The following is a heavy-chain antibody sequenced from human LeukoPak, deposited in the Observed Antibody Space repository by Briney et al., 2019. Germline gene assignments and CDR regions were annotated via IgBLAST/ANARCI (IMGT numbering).Heavy chain of an antibody. CDR3: ARAAKDYGVLNFDY. J-gene: IGHJ4*02. Sequence: GASVKVSCKASGYTFTSYDINWVRQATGQGLEWMGWMNPNSGNTGYAQKFQGRVTMTRNTSISTAYMELSSLRSEDTAVYYCARAAKDYGVLNFDYWGQGTLVTVSS. CDR2: MNPNSGNT. V-gene: IGHV1-8*01. D-gene: IGHD4-17*01. CDR1: GYTFTSYD.